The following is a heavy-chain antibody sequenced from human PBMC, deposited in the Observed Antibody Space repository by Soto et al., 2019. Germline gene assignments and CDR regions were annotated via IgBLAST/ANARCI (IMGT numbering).Heavy chain of an antibody. CDR3: ARDTGIVGALGLIDH. Sequence: WGSRRRSCSASGFTFTSHAMTWVRHAPGKCLEWFSGTSGGGRSTYYADAVKGRFTISRDNSNNMLYLEMNSLKAEDTALYYCARDTGIVGALGLIDHCGQGTMVTVSS. J-gene: IGHJ4*02. CDR1: GFTFTSHA. V-gene: IGHV3-23*01. D-gene: IGHD1-26*01. CDR2: TSGGGRST.